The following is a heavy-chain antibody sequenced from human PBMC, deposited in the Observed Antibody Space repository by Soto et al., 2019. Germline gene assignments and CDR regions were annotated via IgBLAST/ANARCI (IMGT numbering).Heavy chain of an antibody. D-gene: IGHD3-10*01. V-gene: IGHV3-48*01. J-gene: IGHJ5*02. CDR1: GFTFSSYS. Sequence: PGGSLGLSCAASGFTFSSYSMYCVRQAPGKGLEWVSYISSSSSTIYYADSVKGRFTISRDNAKNSLYLQLNSLRAEDTAVYYCARDRGDLRRYPDQPSIWFDPWGEGPLVSV. CDR3: ARDRGDLRRYPDQPSIWFDP. CDR2: ISSSSSTI.